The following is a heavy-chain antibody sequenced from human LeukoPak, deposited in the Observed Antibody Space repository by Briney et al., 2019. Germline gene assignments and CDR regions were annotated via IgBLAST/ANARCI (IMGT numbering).Heavy chain of an antibody. D-gene: IGHD3-10*01. CDR1: GGSISSYY. CDR3: ARHTYYYGSGSYGYYFDY. J-gene: IGHJ4*02. Sequence: SETLSLTCTVSGGSISSYYWSWIRQPPGRGLEWIGYIYYSGSTNYNPSLKSRVTISVDTSKNQFSLKLSSVNAADTAVDYCARHTYYYGSGSYGYYFDYWGQGTLVTVSS. CDR2: IYYSGST. V-gene: IGHV4-59*08.